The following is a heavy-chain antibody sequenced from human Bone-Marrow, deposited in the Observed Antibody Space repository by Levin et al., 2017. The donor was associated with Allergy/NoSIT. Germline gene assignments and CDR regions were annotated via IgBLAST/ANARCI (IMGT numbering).Heavy chain of an antibody. CDR3: ARSPTVTTNYAYYYYSMDV. CDR1: GFSFNDNY. D-gene: IGHD4-17*01. Sequence: LSLTCAASGFSFNDNYMSWIRQAPGKGLEWVSCISTSGDRVYNADSVKGRFIVSRDNAKNSLYLQMNSLRVEDTAVYYCARSPTVTTNYAYYYYSMDVWGQGTTVPASS. CDR2: ISTSGDRV. J-gene: IGHJ6*02. V-gene: IGHV3-11*01.